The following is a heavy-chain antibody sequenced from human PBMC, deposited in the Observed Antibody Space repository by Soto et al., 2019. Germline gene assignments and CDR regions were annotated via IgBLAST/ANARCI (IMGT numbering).Heavy chain of an antibody. J-gene: IGHJ5*02. V-gene: IGHV4-4*07. D-gene: IGHD3-3*02. Sequence: QVHLQESGPGLVKPSETLSLTCSVSGGTISGCYWTWIRQPAGKGLEWIGRIYSSGNTKYNPSLQSRVTMSLDTSHNQSSLRLTSVTADATDAYYCARGQPFSDWFAPWGQGTLVTVSS. CDR2: IYSSGNT. CDR1: GGTISGCY. CDR3: ARGQPFSDWFAP.